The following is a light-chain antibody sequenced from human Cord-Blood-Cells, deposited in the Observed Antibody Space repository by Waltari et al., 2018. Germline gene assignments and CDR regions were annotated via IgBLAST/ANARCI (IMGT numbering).Light chain of an antibody. CDR3: NTRDSSGNHLV. Sequence: SSELTQDPAVSVALGQTARITCQGDSLRSYYASWYQQKPGQAPVLVTDGKNNRPSGIPDRVSGSSSGNTASLTITGAQAEDEADYYCNTRDSSGNHLVFGGGTKLTVL. V-gene: IGLV3-19*01. CDR1: SLRSYY. J-gene: IGLJ2*01. CDR2: GKN.